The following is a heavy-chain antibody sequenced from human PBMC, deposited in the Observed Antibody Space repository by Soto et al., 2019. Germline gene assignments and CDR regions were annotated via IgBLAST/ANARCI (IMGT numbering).Heavy chain of an antibody. CDR1: RITFIGYW. CDR3: VRYYDFWSGYYPTLYYYYGMDV. Sequence: GGSLRLSCVASRITFIGYWMSWVRQAPGRGLEWVATISGSGGRTYYVDSVKGRFTISRDNSKNTLYLQMNSLRAEDTAVYYCVRYYDFWSGYYPTLYYYYGMDVWGQGTTVTVSS. CDR2: ISGSGGRT. D-gene: IGHD3-3*01. V-gene: IGHV3-23*01. J-gene: IGHJ6*02.